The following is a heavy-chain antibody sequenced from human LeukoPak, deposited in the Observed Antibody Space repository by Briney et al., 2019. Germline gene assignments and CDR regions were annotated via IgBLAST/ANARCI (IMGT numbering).Heavy chain of an antibody. CDR3: ARDNLTRDY. D-gene: IGHD3-9*01. CDR2: IYTSGST. V-gene: IGHV4-61*02. J-gene: IGHJ4*02. CDR1: GGSISSGSYY. Sequence: SETLSLTCTVSGGSISSGSYYWSWIRQPAGKGLEWIGRIYTSGSTNYNPSLKSRVTISVDTSKNQFSLKLSSVTAADTAVYYCARDNLTRDYWGQGTLVTVSS.